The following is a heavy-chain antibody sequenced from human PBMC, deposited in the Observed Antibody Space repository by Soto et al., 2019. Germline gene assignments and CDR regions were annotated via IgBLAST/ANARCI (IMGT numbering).Heavy chain of an antibody. CDR2: ISHTDRLT. CDR1: GFTFSYYE. V-gene: IGHV3-48*03. J-gene: IGHJ5*02. CDR3: ARDTGRASADL. D-gene: IGHD6-13*01. Sequence: EVQLAESGGDLVQPGGSLRLSCVGSGFTFSYYEMNWVRQAPGKGMERVAFISHTDRLTHYPDSVKGRFTISRDNAKKSLYLGMTNLRVEDTAVYYCARDTGRASADLWGQGTLVSVSS.